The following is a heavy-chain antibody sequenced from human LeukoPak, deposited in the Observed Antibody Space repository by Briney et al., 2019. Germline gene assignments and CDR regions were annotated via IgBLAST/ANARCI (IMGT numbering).Heavy chain of an antibody. CDR3: VRGRCSAGSCRIFDY. CDR1: GYNFIGYY. J-gene: IGHJ4*02. V-gene: IGHV1-2*02. CDR2: INPNTGDT. D-gene: IGHD2-15*01. Sequence: ASVKVSCKVSGYNFIGYYMHWVRQAPGQGLEWMAWINPNTGDTNSAQKFQGRVTMTRDTSITTAYMELTSLRSDDTAVYYCVRGRCSAGSCRIFDYWGEGTLVTVSS.